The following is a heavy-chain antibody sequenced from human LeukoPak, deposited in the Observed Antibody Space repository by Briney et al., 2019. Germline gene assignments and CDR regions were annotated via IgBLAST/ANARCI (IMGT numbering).Heavy chain of an antibody. CDR1: GGTFSSYA. Sequence: SVTVSCKASGGTFSSYAINWVRQAPGQGLEWMGGIIPIFGTANYAQKFQGRVTITADESTSTAYMELSSLRSEDTAVYYCARVPKRDGYNYYFDYWGQGTLVTVSS. V-gene: IGHV1-69*13. CDR2: IIPIFGTA. CDR3: ARVPKRDGYNYYFDY. D-gene: IGHD5-24*01. J-gene: IGHJ4*02.